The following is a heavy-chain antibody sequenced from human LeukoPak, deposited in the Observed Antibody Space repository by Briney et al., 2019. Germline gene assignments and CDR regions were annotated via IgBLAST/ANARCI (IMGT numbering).Heavy chain of an antibody. D-gene: IGHD6-19*01. CDR3: ARDILSGWDYYYYGMDV. V-gene: IGHV3-33*01. J-gene: IGHJ6*02. CDR2: IWYDGSNK. CDR1: GFTFSSYG. Sequence: GGSLRLSCAASGFTFSSYGMHWVRQAPGKGLEWVAVIWYDGSNKYYADSVKGRFTIFRDNSKNTLYLQMNSLRAEDTAVYYCARDILSGWDYYYYGMDVWGQGTTVTVSS.